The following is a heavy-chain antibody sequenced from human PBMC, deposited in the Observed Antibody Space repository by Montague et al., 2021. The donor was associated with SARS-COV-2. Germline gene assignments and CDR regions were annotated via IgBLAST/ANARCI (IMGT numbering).Heavy chain of an antibody. J-gene: IGHJ4*02. V-gene: IGHV4-34*01. CDR3: ARGRQHFNMIVVVMTGGEYYFDX. Sequence: SETLSLTCAVYGGSFSDYYWSWIRQPPGKGLEWIGEINHRGTSKYNPSLKSRVSISLDTSKNQFSLYLSSVTAADTAVYYCARGRQHFNMIVVVMTGGEYYFDXWGQGTLVIVSS. D-gene: IGHD3-22*01. CDR1: GGSFSDYY. CDR2: INHRGTS.